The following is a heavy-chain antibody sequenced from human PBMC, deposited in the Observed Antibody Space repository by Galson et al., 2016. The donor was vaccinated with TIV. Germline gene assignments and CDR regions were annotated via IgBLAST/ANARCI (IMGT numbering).Heavy chain of an antibody. J-gene: IGHJ2*01. CDR2: IDWDGDE. Sequence: PALVKPTQTLTLTCTFSGFSLNSDGMCVSWIRQPPGKALEWLARIDWDGDEYYSTFPQTRLSISKDTAKNQVVLTMTNMDPVDTATYYCVRTPYGDSFGWYFDLWGRGTLVTVSS. CDR1: GFSLNSDGMC. V-gene: IGHV2-70*11. CDR3: VRTPYGDSFGWYFDL. D-gene: IGHD4-17*01.